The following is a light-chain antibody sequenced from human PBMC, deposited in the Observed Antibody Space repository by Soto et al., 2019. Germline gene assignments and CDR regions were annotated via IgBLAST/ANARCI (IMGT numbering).Light chain of an antibody. V-gene: IGKV1-5*03. CDR3: QQYISYSPYT. CDR2: KAS. Sequence: DIQMTQSPSTLSGSVVDRVTITCRASQTISSWLAWYQQKPGKAPKLLIYKASTLKSGVPSRFSGSGSGTEFTLTISSLQPDDFATYYCQQYISYSPYTFGQGTKVDIK. CDR1: QTISSW. J-gene: IGKJ2*01.